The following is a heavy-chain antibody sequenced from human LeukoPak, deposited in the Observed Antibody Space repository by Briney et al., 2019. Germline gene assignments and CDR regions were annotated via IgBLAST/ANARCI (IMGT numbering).Heavy chain of an antibody. CDR3: AQDRIAVAGRARFEYLDD. V-gene: IGHV3-23*01. CDR2: ISGSGSNT. J-gene: IGHJ4*02. CDR1: GFTFSSYA. Sequence: GGSLRLSCAASGFTFSSYAMSWVRQAPGNGLEWVGAISGSGSNTYYADSVKVRFTISRYDAKNILYRQVNSLRLEDTAVYYCAQDRIAVAGRARFEYLDDWGQGTLVTVSS. D-gene: IGHD6-13*01.